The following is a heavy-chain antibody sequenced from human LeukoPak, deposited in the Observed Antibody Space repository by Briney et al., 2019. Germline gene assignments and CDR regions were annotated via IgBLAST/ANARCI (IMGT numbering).Heavy chain of an antibody. J-gene: IGHJ4*02. D-gene: IGHD2-2*01. CDR2: INSDGSNT. V-gene: IGHV3-74*01. CDR3: ARERRLYCSSTSCHEDFDY. Sequence: GGSLRLSCAASGFTFSTYWMHWVRQAPGKGLVWVSRINSDGSNTRNADSVKGRFTISRDNAKNTLYLQMNSLRAEDTAVYYCARERRLYCSSTSCHEDFDYWGQGTLVTVSS. CDR1: GFTFSTYW.